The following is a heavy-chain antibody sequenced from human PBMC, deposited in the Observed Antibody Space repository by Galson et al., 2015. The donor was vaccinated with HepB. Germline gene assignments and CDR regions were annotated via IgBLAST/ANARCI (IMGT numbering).Heavy chain of an antibody. J-gene: IGHJ4*02. CDR3: ASFIREYCSCGSCYPVGYYFDY. D-gene: IGHD2-15*01. Sequence: SVKVSCKASGGTFSSYAISWVRQAPGQGLEWMGGIIPIFGTANYAQKFQGRVTITADESTSTAYMELSSLRSEDTAVYYCASFIREYCSCGSCYPVGYYFDYWGQGTLVTVSS. CDR2: IIPIFGTA. V-gene: IGHV1-69*13. CDR1: GGTFSSYA.